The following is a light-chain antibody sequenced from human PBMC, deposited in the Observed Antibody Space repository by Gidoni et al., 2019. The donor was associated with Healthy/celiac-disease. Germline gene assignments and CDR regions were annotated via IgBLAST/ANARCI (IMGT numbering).Light chain of an antibody. Sequence: DIQLTQSPSTLSASVGDRVTITCRASLSISSWLAWYQQNPGKAPKLLIYKASSLESGGPSRFSGSGSGTEFTLTISSLQPDDFATYYCQQYNSQFGQGTKVEIK. J-gene: IGKJ1*01. CDR2: KAS. V-gene: IGKV1-5*03. CDR3: QQYNSQ. CDR1: LSISSW.